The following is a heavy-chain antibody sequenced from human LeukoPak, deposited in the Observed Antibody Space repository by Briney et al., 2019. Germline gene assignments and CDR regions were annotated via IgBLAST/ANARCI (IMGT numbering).Heavy chain of an antibody. CDR2: IYTSGST. V-gene: IGHV4-61*02. CDR1: GGSISSGSYY. CDR3: ARGGYSYGSNFDY. J-gene: IGHJ4*02. D-gene: IGHD5-18*01. Sequence: PSETLSLTCTVSGGSISSGSYYWSWIRQPAGKGLEWIGRIYTSGSTNYNPSLKSRVTISVDTSENQFSLKLSSVTAADTAVYYCARGGYSYGSNFDYWGQGTLVTVSS.